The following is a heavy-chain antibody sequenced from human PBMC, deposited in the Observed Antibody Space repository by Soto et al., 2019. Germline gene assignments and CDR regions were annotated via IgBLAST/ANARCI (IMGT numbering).Heavy chain of an antibody. CDR2: INHSGST. Sequence: SETLSLTCAAYGGSFSGYYWSWIRQPPGKGLEWIGEINHSGSTNYNPSLKSRVTISVDTSKNQFSLKLSSVTAADTAVYYCARVARYYDILTAYYLPTKNTRIDFWGQGTLVTVSS. CDR3: ARVARYYDILTAYYLPTKNTRIDF. J-gene: IGHJ4*02. CDR1: GGSFSGYY. D-gene: IGHD3-9*01. V-gene: IGHV4-34*01.